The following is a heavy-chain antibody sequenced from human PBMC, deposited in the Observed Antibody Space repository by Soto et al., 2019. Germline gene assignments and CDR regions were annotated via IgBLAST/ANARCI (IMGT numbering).Heavy chain of an antibody. CDR1: GYTFTSYA. Sequence: ASVKVSCKASGYTFTSYAMHWVRQAPGQRLEWMGWINAGNGNTKYSQKFQGRVTITRDTSASTAYMELSSLRSEDTAVYYCARDFIRGIVTPVDAFDIWGQGTMVT. D-gene: IGHD3-10*01. CDR3: ARDFIRGIVTPVDAFDI. CDR2: INAGNGNT. V-gene: IGHV1-3*01. J-gene: IGHJ3*02.